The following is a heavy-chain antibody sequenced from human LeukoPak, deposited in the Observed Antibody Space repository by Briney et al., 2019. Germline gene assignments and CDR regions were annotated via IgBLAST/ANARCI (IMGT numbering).Heavy chain of an antibody. CDR3: ARSGSSGYYPTRGYYFDY. D-gene: IGHD3-22*01. Sequence: PSETLSLTCTVSGYSLSSANYWAWIRHPPGKALEWIGSIYHSGSTYYNPSLKSRATISVDTSMNEFSLKLSSVTAADTAVYYCARSGSSGYYPTRGYYFDYWGQGTLVTVSS. J-gene: IGHJ4*02. V-gene: IGHV4-38-2*02. CDR1: GYSLSSANY. CDR2: IYHSGST.